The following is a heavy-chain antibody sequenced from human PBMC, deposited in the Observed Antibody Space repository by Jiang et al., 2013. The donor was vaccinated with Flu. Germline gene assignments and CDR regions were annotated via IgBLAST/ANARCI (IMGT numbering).Heavy chain of an antibody. CDR1: FSSYA. D-gene: IGHD4-17*01. J-gene: IGHJ6*02. CDR2: IIPIFGTA. V-gene: IGHV1-69*06. Sequence: FSSYAISWVRQAPGQGLEWMGGIIPIFGTANYAQKFQGRVTITADKSTSTAYMELSSLRSEDTAVYYCARIPMTTVTGYYYGMDVWGQGTTVTVSS. CDR3: ARIPMTTVTGYYYGMDV.